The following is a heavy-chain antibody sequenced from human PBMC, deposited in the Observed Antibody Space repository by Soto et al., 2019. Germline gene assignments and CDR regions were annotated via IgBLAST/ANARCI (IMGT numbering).Heavy chain of an antibody. J-gene: IGHJ6*02. CDR2: INPNSGGT. D-gene: IGHD6-19*01. Sequence: ASVKVSCKASGYTFTGYYMHWVRQAPGQGLEWMGWINPNSGGTNYAQKFQGWVTMTRDTSISTAYMELSRLRSDDTAVYYCAKPQRYSSGWYEDYYYGMDVWGQGTTVTVSS. CDR3: AKPQRYSSGWYEDYYYGMDV. CDR1: GYTFTGYY. V-gene: IGHV1-2*04.